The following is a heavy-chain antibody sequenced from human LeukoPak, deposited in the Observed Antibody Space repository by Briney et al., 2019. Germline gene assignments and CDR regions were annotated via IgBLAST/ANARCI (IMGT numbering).Heavy chain of an antibody. J-gene: IGHJ4*02. V-gene: IGHV4-39*07. CDR2: IYHSGST. Sequence: KPSETLSLTCTVSGGSISSSSYYWGWIRQPPGKGLEWIGSIYHSGSTYYNPSLKSRVTISVDTSKNQFSLKLSSVTAADTAVYYCARMGIAVAGTVDYWGQGTLVTVSS. CDR3: ARMGIAVAGTVDY. D-gene: IGHD6-19*01. CDR1: GGSISSSSYY.